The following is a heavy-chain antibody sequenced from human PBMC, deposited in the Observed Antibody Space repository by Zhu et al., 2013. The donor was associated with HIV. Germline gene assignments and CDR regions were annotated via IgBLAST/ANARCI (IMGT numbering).Heavy chain of an antibody. CDR2: ISAYNGNT. Sequence: QVQLVQSGAEVKKPGASVKVSCKASGYTFTSYGISWVRQAPGQGLEWMGWISAYNGNTNYAQKLQGRVTMTTDTSTSTAYMELRSLRSDGTAVYYCARDQGVFLNYDFWSGYYTGFNYWGQGTLVTVSS. J-gene: IGHJ4*02. CDR3: ARDQGVFLNYDFWSGYYTGFNY. CDR1: GYTFTSYG. D-gene: IGHD3-3*01. V-gene: IGHV1-18*01.